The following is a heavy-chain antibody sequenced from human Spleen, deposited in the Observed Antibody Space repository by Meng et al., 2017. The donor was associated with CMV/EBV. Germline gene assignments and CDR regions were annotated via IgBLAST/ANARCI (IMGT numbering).Heavy chain of an antibody. CDR1: GYIFNRYW. CDR3: ASPRGF. Sequence: GESLKISCKGSGYIFNRYWIGWVRQTPGKGLEWMGIIYPRDSDTRYSPSFQGQVTISADKSISTAYLQWSSLKASDTARYYCASPRGFWGQGTLVTVSS. J-gene: IGHJ4*02. CDR2: IYPRDSDT. V-gene: IGHV5-51*01.